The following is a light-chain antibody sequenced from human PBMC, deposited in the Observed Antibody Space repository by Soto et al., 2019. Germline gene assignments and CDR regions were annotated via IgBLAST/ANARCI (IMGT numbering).Light chain of an antibody. J-gene: IGKJ3*01. CDR1: QSASSSY. Sequence: EIVLTQSPGTLSLSPGERATLSCRASQSASSSYLAWYQQKPGQAPRLLIYGASSRATGIPDRFSGSGSGTDFTLTISRLEPEDFAVYYCQQYGSSPLFPFGPGTKVDIK. CDR2: GAS. V-gene: IGKV3-20*01. CDR3: QQYGSSPLFP.